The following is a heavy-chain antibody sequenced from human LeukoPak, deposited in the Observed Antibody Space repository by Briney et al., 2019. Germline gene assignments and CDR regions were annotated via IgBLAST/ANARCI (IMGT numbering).Heavy chain of an antibody. CDR2: IKEDGSEK. CDR1: GFTFRSYW. CDR3: ARGRITMF. Sequence: GGSLRLSCAASGFTFRSYWMSWVRQAPGKGLEWVANIKEDGSEKYYVDSVKGRFTISRDNAKNSLYLQLNSLRAEDTAFYYCARGRITMFWGQGILVTVSS. J-gene: IGHJ4*02. V-gene: IGHV3-7*01. D-gene: IGHD3-10*02.